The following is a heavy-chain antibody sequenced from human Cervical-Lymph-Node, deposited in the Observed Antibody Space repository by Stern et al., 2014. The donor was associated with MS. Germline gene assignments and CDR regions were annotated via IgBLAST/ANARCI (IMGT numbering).Heavy chain of an antibody. CDR2: INPNSGGT. V-gene: IGHV1-2*02. CDR1: GYTFTAYY. CDR3: TRTGSNWKTNWFDP. J-gene: IGHJ5*02. Sequence: QVQLVQSGAELKKPGASVKVSCKASGYTFTAYYMHWVRQAPGQGLEWMGGINPNSGGTHYAQQFQGRVSMTRDTSIITAYMELNGLTSDDTAVYYCTRTGSNWKTNWFDPWGQGTPVTVSS. D-gene: IGHD1-1*01.